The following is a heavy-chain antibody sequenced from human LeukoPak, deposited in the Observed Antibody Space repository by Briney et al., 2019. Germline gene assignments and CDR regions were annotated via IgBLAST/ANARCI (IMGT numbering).Heavy chain of an antibody. J-gene: IGHJ4*02. D-gene: IGHD3-22*01. CDR1: GFTFGSYA. Sequence: GGSLRLSYAASGFTFGSYAMSWVRQAPGKGLEWVSGISTSGGTTSYAESVKGRFTVSRDNPRNTLYMEMNSLRDEDTAVYYCAVMHRYYDGSGYWVQWGQGTLVTVSS. V-gene: IGHV3-23*01. CDR3: AVMHRYYDGSGYWVQ. CDR2: ISTSGGTT.